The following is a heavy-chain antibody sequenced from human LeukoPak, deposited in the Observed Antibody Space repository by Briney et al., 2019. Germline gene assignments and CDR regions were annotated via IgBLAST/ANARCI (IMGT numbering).Heavy chain of an antibody. J-gene: IGHJ4*02. CDR1: RGTFSSYA. V-gene: IGHV1-69*05. CDR2: IIPIFATA. CDR3: ARSRFGYYDSSGYPYYFDY. Sequence: SVKVSCKASRGTFSSYAISCVRQAPGQGLEWMGGIIPIFATANYAQKFQGRVTITTDESTSTAYMELSRLRSEDTAVYYCARSRFGYYDSSGYPYYFDYWGRGTLVTVSS. D-gene: IGHD3-22*01.